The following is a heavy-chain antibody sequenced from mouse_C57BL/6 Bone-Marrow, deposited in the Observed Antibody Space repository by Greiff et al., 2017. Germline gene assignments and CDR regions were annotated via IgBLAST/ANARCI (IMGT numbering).Heavy chain of an antibody. CDR1: GYTFTDYE. CDR3: TRKAY. CDR2: IDPETGGT. V-gene: IGHV1-15*01. J-gene: IGHJ3*01. Sequence: VQLVESGAELVRPGASVTLSCKASGYTFTDYEMHWVKQTPVHGLEWIGAIDPETGGTAYNQKFKGKAILTADKSSSTAYMELRSLTSEDSAVYSCTRKAYWGQGTLVTVSA.